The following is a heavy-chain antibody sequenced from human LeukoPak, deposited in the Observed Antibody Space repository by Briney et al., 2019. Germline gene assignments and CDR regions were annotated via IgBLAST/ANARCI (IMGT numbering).Heavy chain of an antibody. J-gene: IGHJ4*02. CDR3: ARGFSSGWSSFDY. Sequence: ASVKVSCKASGYTFTDYFMHWVRQAPGQGLEWMGWINPNSGGTNYAQKFQGRVTMTRDTSISTAYMELSRLRSDDTAVYYCARGFSSGWSSFDYWGQGTLVTVSS. V-gene: IGHV1-2*02. CDR2: INPNSGGT. D-gene: IGHD6-19*01. CDR1: GYTFTDYF.